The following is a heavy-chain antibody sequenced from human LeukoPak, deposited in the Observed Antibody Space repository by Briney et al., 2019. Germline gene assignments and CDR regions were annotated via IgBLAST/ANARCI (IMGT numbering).Heavy chain of an antibody. J-gene: IGHJ6*02. Sequence: PSETLSLTCTVSGGSISSYYWSWIRQPPGKGLEWIGYIYYSGSTNYNPSLKSRVTISVDTSKNQFSLKLSSVTAADTAVYYCARGVRFPGGMDVWGQGTTVTVSS. D-gene: IGHD3-16*01. CDR2: IYYSGST. V-gene: IGHV4-59*01. CDR3: ARGVRFPGGMDV. CDR1: GGSISSYY.